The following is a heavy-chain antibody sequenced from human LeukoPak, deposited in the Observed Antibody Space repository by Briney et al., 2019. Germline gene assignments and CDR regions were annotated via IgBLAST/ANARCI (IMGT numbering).Heavy chain of an antibody. J-gene: IGHJ3*02. V-gene: IGHV3-15*01. CDR3: TTDFREMAGDI. CDR1: GFTFSNLW. CDR2: IKSKFDGGTA. D-gene: IGHD5-24*01. Sequence: PGGSLRLSCEASGFTFSNLWMSWVRQAPGKGPEWVGHIKSKFDGGTAEYGAPVKDRFTISRDDSKNTLYLQMNSLKTEDTAVYYCTTDFREMAGDIWGQGTMVTVSS.